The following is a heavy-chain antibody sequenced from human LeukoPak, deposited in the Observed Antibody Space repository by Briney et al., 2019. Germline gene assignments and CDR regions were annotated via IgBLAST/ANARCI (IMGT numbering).Heavy chain of an antibody. CDR1: GGSFSGYY. J-gene: IGHJ4*02. CDR2: INHSGST. V-gene: IGHV4-34*01. Sequence: SETLSLTCAVYGGSFSGYYWRWIRQPPGKGLEWIGEINHSGSTNYNPSLKSRVTISVDTSKNQFSLKLSSVTAADTAVYYCARAYKGIAAAGAGYWGQGTLVTVSS. D-gene: IGHD6-13*01. CDR3: ARAYKGIAAAGAGY.